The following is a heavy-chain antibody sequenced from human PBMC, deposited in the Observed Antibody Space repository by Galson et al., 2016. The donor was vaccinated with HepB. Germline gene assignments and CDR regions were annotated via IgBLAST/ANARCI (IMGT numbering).Heavy chain of an antibody. D-gene: IGHD4-23*01. V-gene: IGHV4/OR15-8*01. CDR2: FXHRGSP. CDR1: GGSIXXDIY. Sequence: SETLSLTCVVSGGSIXXDIYXXXIRXXPAXXXEWXXXFXHRGSPHYNPSLQSRVSISVDNSKNEFSLELTSVTAADTALYYCTRNGVFGDHGGYSFDYWGRGTLVTVSS. J-gene: IGHJ4*02. CDR3: TRNGVFGDHGGYSFDY.